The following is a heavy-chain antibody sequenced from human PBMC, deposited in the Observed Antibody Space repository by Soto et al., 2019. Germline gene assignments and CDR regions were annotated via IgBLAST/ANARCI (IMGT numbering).Heavy chain of an antibody. D-gene: IGHD1-26*01. CDR2: IYWDNDR. Sequence: QITLKESGPTLVEPTQTLTLTCSFSGFSLTNSGVGVGWFRQAPGKALECLGIIYWDNDRRYNPSLKTRLTITKDISKQQVGLSMTYLEPVDTRTYYCAHRGSHSAWDAGCFGSWCQGTPVTVS. J-gene: IGHJ5*01. V-gene: IGHV2-5*02. CDR3: AHRGSHSAWDAGCFGS. CDR1: GFSLTNSGVG.